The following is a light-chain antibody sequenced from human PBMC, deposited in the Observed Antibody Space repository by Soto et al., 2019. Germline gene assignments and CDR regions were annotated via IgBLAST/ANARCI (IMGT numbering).Light chain of an antibody. CDR2: DAS. Sequence: EIVLTQSPATLSLSPGERATLSCRASQSVSSYLAWYQQKPGQAPRLLIYDASNRATGIPARFSCSGSGTDFTLTISSLEPEDFAVYDCQQRSNWPPRFTFGPGTKVDIK. J-gene: IGKJ3*01. V-gene: IGKV3-11*01. CDR1: QSVSSY. CDR3: QQRSNWPPRFT.